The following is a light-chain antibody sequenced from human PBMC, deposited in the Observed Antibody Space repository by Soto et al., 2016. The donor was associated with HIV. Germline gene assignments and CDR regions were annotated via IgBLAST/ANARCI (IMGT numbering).Light chain of an antibody. V-gene: IGKV2-24*01. CDR1: QSLVHRDGNTY. CDR2: MIS. J-gene: IGKJ4*01. Sequence: DIVMTQTPLSSPVTLGQPASISCRSSQSLVHRDGNTYLSWLQQRPGQPPRLLIYMISNRFSGVPDRFSGSGAGTDFTLKISRVEAEDVGVYYCMQATQLSVTFGGGTKVEIK. CDR3: MQATQLSVT.